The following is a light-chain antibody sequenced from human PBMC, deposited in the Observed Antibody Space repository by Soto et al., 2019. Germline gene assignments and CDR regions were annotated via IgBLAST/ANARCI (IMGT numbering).Light chain of an antibody. CDR2: AAS. CDR1: QDISNY. Sequence: DIQMTQSPSSLSASVGDRVTITCRASQDISNYLAWYQQKPGKVPKLLIYAASTLRSEVPSRFSGSGSGTDFTLTISSLQPEDVATYYCQKYNSAPRTVGGGTKVEIK. CDR3: QKYNSAPRT. V-gene: IGKV1-27*01. J-gene: IGKJ4*01.